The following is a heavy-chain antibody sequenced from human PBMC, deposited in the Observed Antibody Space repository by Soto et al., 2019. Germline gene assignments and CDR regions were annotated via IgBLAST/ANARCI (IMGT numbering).Heavy chain of an antibody. Sequence: QVQLQESGPGLVKPSGTLSLTCAVSGGSISSSNGWSWVRQPPGKGLEWIGEIYHSGSTKYNPSLNSRVTISVDKSKNQFSLKLSSVTAADKAVYYCASVRGGYYYGMDVWGQGTTVTVSS. J-gene: IGHJ6*02. CDR2: IYHSGST. D-gene: IGHD3-10*02. V-gene: IGHV4-4*02. CDR1: GGSISSSNG. CDR3: ASVRGGYYYGMDV.